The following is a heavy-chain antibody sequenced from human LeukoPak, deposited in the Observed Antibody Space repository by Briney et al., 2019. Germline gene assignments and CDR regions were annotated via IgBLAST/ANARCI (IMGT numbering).Heavy chain of an antibody. V-gene: IGHV3-15*01. CDR2: IKSKTDGGTT. D-gene: IGHD4-23*01. Sequence: GGSLRLSCAASGFTFSNAWMSWVRQAPGRGREWGGRIKSKTDGGTTDYAAPVKGRFTISRDDSKNTLYLQMNSLKTEDTAVYYCTTDYTVVTPQWGQGTLVTVSS. CDR3: TTDYTVVTPQ. CDR1: GFTFSNAW. J-gene: IGHJ4*02.